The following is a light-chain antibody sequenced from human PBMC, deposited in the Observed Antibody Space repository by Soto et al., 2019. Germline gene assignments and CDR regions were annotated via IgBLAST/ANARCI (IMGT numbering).Light chain of an antibody. V-gene: IGLV2-14*03. CDR1: SRDVGGDNY. J-gene: IGLJ1*01. Sequence: QSALTQPASVSGSPGQSITISCTGTSRDVGGDNYVSWYQQHPDKAPKLMIYDVNNRPSGISNRFSGSKSGNTASLTISGLQAEDEADYYCSSYTSSSTLGVFGTGTKVTVL. CDR3: SSYTSSSTLGV. CDR2: DVN.